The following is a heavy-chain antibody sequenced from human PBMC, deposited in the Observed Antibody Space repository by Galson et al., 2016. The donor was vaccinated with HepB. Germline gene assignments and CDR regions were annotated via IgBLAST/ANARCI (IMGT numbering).Heavy chain of an antibody. V-gene: IGHV3-23*01. CDR1: GFTFTTYA. Sequence: SLRLSCAASGFTFTTYAMSWVRQPPGKGLEWVSAISGSGDSTYYADSVKGRFTISRDNSKDTLYLQMNSLRAEDTAVYYCAKTETSSSGFFDYWGQGTLVTVSS. D-gene: IGHD6-6*01. CDR3: AKTETSSSGFFDY. CDR2: ISGSGDST. J-gene: IGHJ4*02.